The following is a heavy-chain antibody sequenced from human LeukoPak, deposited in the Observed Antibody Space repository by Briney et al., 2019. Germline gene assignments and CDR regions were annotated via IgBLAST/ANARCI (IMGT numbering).Heavy chain of an antibody. CDR3: ARTHLYYGMDV. CDR2: IFYSGST. Sequence: TTSETLSLTCSVSGGSIHSSSYHWGWIRQPPGKGLDWIGSIFYSGSTCYKPSLKSRVTISVDTSNNQFSLKLSSVTAADTAVYYCARTHLYYGMDVWGQGTTVTVSS. V-gene: IGHV4-39*01. CDR1: GGSIHSSSYH. J-gene: IGHJ6*02.